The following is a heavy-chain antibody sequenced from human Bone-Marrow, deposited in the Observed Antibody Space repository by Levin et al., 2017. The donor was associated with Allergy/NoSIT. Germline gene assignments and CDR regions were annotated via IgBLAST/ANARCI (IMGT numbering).Heavy chain of an antibody. Sequence: SETLSLTCTVSGGPISSSGYYWGWIRQRPGKGLEWIGSTYYRGATYYKPSLKSRLTMSLDTLKSQISLTLRSVTAADTALYFCAASPGVGYLGYVDPWGRGTRVTVSS. J-gene: IGHJ2*01. V-gene: IGHV4-39*01. CDR1: GGPISSSGYY. D-gene: IGHD1-26*01. CDR2: TYYRGAT. CDR3: AASPGVGYLGYVDP.